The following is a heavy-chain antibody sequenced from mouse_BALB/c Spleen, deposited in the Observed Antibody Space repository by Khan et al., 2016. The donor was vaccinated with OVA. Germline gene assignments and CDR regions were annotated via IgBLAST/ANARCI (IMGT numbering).Heavy chain of an antibody. Sequence: LVESGPELKKPGETVKISCKASGYTFTNYGMNWVKQAPGKGLKWMGWINTYTGNPTYADDFKGRFAFSLDTSANTAYLQINNLKTEDTATYVDARAQYCAGVMGYWGQGTSVTVSS. J-gene: IGHJ4*01. CDR1: GYTFTNYG. D-gene: IGHD2-3*01. CDR2: INTYTGNP. CDR3: ARAQYCAGVMGY. V-gene: IGHV9-3-1*01.